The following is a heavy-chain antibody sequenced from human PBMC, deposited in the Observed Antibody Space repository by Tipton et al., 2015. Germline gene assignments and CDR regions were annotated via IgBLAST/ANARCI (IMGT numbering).Heavy chain of an antibody. V-gene: IGHV1-18*01. J-gene: IGHJ4*02. CDR3: ARDRGSTRSSVDY. CDR2: VSPYNGNT. Sequence: QSGPEVKKPGASVKDSCKTSGYSLSSYGISWVRQTPGQGLEWMGWVSPYNGNTNYAQKLQGRISMTRDTSTSTAYMELRSLRSDDTAVYCWARDRGSTRSSVDYWGQGTLVAVSS. CDR1: GYSLSSYG. D-gene: IGHD1-26*01.